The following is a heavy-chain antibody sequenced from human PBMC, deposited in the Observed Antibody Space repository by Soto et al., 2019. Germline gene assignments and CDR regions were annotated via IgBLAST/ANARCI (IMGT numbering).Heavy chain of an antibody. CDR2: ISNSGST. CDR3: ARLSIAAAGPEDFDY. V-gene: IGHV4-30-4*01. J-gene: IGHJ4*02. D-gene: IGHD6-13*01. Sequence: PSETLSLTCTVSGGSVTSDEDYWSWIRQSPGKGLEWIGYISNSGSTGYNPSLKTRLSMSVDTSKNQFSLKLSSVTAADTAVYYCARLSIAAAGPEDFDYWGQGTLVTVSS. CDR1: GGSVTSDEDY.